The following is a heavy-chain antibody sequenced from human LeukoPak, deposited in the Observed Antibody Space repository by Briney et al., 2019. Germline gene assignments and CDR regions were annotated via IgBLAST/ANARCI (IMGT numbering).Heavy chain of an antibody. Sequence: SETLSLTCTVSGGSISIYYWSWIRQPPGKGLEWIGSIYYSGSTYYNPSLKSRVTISVDTSKNQFSLKLSSVTAADTAVYYCARTTEGGYSYGYFYYYYMDVWGKGTTVTISS. CDR1: GGSISIYY. D-gene: IGHD5-18*01. CDR2: IYYSGST. J-gene: IGHJ6*03. V-gene: IGHV4-59*01. CDR3: ARTTEGGYSYGYFYYYYMDV.